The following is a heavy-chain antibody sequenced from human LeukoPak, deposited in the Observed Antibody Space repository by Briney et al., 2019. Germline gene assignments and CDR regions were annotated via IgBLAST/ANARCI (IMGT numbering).Heavy chain of an antibody. CDR2: ISASGSTI. CDR1: GFTFTHYA. J-gene: IGHJ4*02. D-gene: IGHD4-17*01. V-gene: IGHV3-23*01. CDR3: AKGHGDWGGNYLDH. Sequence: GGSLRLSCIASGFTFTHYAMTWVRKAPGKGLEWVSDISASGSTIHYADSVKGRFTVSRDNSKNTVFLEMISLRVEDTALYHCAKGHGDWGGNYLDHWGQGAQVTVSS.